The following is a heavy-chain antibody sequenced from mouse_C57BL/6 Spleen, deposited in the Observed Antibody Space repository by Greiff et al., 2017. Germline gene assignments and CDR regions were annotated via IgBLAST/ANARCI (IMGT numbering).Heavy chain of an antibody. Sequence: QVQLQQSGAELVRPGASVTLSCKASGYTFTDYEMHWVKQTPVHGLEWIGAIDPETGGTAYNQKFKGKAILTADKSSSTAYMELRSLTSEDSAVYYCTRFYYYGSSDYWGQGTTLTVSS. CDR2: IDPETGGT. V-gene: IGHV1-15*01. CDR1: GYTFTDYE. CDR3: TRFYYYGSSDY. J-gene: IGHJ2*01. D-gene: IGHD1-1*01.